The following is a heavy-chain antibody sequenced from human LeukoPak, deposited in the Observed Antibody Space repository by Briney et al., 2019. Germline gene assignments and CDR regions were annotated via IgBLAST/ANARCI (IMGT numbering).Heavy chain of an antibody. J-gene: IGHJ4*02. V-gene: IGHV4-59*01. Sequence: AETLSLTCTVSCVSISNYYWSWLRQPPGKGLEWLVYIYYSGSTNYNPSLRSRVSISLDTSKNQVSLKLSSMTAADTAVYYCARFAIPAAMFDYWGRGTLVTVSS. CDR2: IYYSGST. CDR1: CVSISNYY. D-gene: IGHD2-2*01. CDR3: ARFAIPAAMFDY.